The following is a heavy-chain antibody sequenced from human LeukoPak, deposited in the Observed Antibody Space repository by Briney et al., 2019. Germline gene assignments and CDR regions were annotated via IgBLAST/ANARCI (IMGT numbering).Heavy chain of an antibody. V-gene: IGHV3-30-3*01. J-gene: IGHJ4*02. Sequence: PGGSLRLSCAASGFTFSNAWMNWVRQAPGKGLEWVAVISYDGSNKYYADSVKGRFTISRDNSKNTLYLQMNSLRAEDTAVYYCATDVDTAMVSYFDYWGQGTLVTVSS. CDR3: ATDVDTAMVSYFDY. D-gene: IGHD5-18*01. CDR2: ISYDGSNK. CDR1: GFTFSNAW.